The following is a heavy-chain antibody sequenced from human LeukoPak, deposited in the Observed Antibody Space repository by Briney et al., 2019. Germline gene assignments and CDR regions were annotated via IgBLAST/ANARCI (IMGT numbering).Heavy chain of an antibody. Sequence: ASVEVSCKASGDTFTSYGISWVRQAPGQGLEWMGWISAYNGNTNYAQKLQGRVTMTTDTSTSTAYMELRSLRSDDTAVYYCARLRVLEWLLGYCGQGTLVTVSS. CDR2: ISAYNGNT. V-gene: IGHV1-18*01. CDR1: GDTFTSYG. J-gene: IGHJ4*02. CDR3: ARLRVLEWLLGY. D-gene: IGHD3-3*01.